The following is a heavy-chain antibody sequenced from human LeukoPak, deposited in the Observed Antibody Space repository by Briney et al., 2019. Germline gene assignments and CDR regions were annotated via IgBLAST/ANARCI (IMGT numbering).Heavy chain of an antibody. J-gene: IGHJ5*02. CDR3: ARDFGSGVFDP. Sequence: SVKVSCKASGDSFGTYGITWVRQALGQGLEWMGGFNPIFGSAQCAQKFQGRVTITMDVSARTVYMELSSLRSEDTTICYCARDFGSGVFDPWGQGTLVTVSS. D-gene: IGHD3-10*01. V-gene: IGHV1-69*05. CDR2: FNPIFGSA. CDR1: GDSFGTYG.